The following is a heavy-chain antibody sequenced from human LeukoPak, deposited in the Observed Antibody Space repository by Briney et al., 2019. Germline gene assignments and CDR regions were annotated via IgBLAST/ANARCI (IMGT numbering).Heavy chain of an antibody. V-gene: IGHV1-2*02. J-gene: IGHJ4*02. CDR1: GYTFTGYY. Sequence: ASVKVSCKASGYTFTGYYMHWVRQAPGQGLEWMGWINPNSGGTNYAQKFQGRVTMTRDTSISTAYMELSRLRSDDTVVYYCARVQVRGVIITSLGYWGQGTLVTVSS. CDR2: INPNSGGT. D-gene: IGHD3-10*01. CDR3: ARVQVRGVIITSLGY.